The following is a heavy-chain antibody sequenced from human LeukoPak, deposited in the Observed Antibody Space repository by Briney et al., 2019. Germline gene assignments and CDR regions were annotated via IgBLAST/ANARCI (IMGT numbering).Heavy chain of an antibody. D-gene: IGHD3-22*01. V-gene: IGHV1-69*13. J-gene: IGHJ4*02. CDR1: GYTFTSYA. CDR3: ARHSGYHSTMYLDY. CDR2: ITAIFRTT. Sequence: SVKVSCEASGYTFTSYAISWVRQAPGQGLEWMGGITAIFRTTNYAQKFQGRVTITADESMSTVYMELSSLRSEDTAVYYCARHSGYHSTMYLDYWGQGTLVTVSS.